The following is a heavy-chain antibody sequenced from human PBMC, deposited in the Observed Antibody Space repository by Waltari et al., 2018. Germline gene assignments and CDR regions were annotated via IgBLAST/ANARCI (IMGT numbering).Heavy chain of an antibody. CDR3: ARDPTKGVYNWFDP. Sequence: QPPLPEWGPRLVKPSENISLTCSVSGDARRYNHYYWCWICHPPGTGLEWIGSTDNYGTTHYNSSLKVRATISVDPTKNQFSLEISSTTAADTAVYYCARDPTKGVYNWFDPWGQGILVIVSS. V-gene: IGHV4-39*07. CDR2: TDNYGTT. CDR1: GDARRYNHYY. J-gene: IGHJ5*02. D-gene: IGHD3-10*01.